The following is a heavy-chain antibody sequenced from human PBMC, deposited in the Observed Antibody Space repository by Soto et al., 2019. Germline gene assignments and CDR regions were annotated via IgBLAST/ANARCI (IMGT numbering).Heavy chain of an antibody. CDR2: ISPDNGDT. CDR1: GYTFSNFG. Sequence: QVQLVQSGAEVKKPGASLKVSCKASGYTFSNFGVSWVRQAPGQGLEWIGWISPDNGDTNYGQKFQGRATMTTDTFTNTAYMEVRGLRSDDTAVYYCARGVRVSAYLDYYMDVWGEGTTVTVSS. D-gene: IGHD3-10*02. V-gene: IGHV1-18*01. J-gene: IGHJ6*03. CDR3: ARGVRVSAYLDYYMDV.